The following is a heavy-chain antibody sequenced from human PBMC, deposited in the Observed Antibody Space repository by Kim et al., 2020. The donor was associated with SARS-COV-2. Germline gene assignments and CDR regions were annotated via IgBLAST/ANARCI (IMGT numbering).Heavy chain of an antibody. V-gene: IGHV3-30*02. D-gene: IGHD6-13*01. CDR3: AKAGYSSSWYFDY. J-gene: IGHJ4*02. Sequence: YADSVKGRFTSSRDNPKNTLDLQRNSRRAEDTAVYYCAKAGYSSSWYFDYWGQGALVTVSS.